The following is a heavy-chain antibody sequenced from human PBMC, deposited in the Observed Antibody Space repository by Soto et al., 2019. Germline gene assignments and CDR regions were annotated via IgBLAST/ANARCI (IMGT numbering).Heavy chain of an antibody. CDR1: GYTFTSYG. CDR3: ARDDSSSWPNWFDP. Sequence: ASVKVSCKASGYTFTSYGISWVRQAPGQGLEWMGWIGAYNGNTNYAQKLQGRVTMTTDTSTSTAYMELRSLRSDDTAVYYCARDDSSSWPNWFDPWGQGTLVTVSS. V-gene: IGHV1-18*01. J-gene: IGHJ5*02. D-gene: IGHD6-13*01. CDR2: IGAYNGNT.